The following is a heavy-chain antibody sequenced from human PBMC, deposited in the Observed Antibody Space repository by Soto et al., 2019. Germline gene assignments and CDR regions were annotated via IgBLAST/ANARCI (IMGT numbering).Heavy chain of an antibody. J-gene: IGHJ4*02. CDR3: AKDFTPGSRWDIDY. D-gene: IGHD1-26*01. CDR2: IIGAGAP. CDR1: GFTFSIYA. Sequence: EVQLLESGGGLVQPGGSLRLSCAASGFTFSIYAMNWVRQAPGRGLEWVAGIIGAGAPYYADPVTGRFTISRDNSKNTLYLQMNSLRDEDTALYFGAKDFTPGSRWDIDYWGQGTLVTVSS. V-gene: IGHV3-23*01.